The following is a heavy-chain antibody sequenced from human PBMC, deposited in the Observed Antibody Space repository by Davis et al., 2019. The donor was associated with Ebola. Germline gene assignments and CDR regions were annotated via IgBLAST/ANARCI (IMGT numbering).Heavy chain of an antibody. CDR3: ARGGWSAMIVDY. CDR1: GFTFDDYG. Sequence: PGGSLRLSCAASGFTFDDYGMAWVRQAPGKGLEWLANIKQDGSEKYYVDSVKGRFTISRDNARTSLYLQMNSLRAEDTAVYYCARGGWSAMIVDYWGQGTLVTVSS. J-gene: IGHJ4*02. V-gene: IGHV3-7*01. CDR2: IKQDGSEK. D-gene: IGHD3-22*01.